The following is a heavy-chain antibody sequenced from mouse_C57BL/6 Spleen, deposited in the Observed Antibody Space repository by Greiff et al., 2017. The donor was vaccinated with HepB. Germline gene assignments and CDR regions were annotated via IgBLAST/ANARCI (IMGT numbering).Heavy chain of an antibody. V-gene: IGHV1-69*01. D-gene: IGHD1-1*01. CDR1: GYTFTSYW. CDR2: IDPSDSYT. J-gene: IGHJ4*01. Sequence: QVQLQQPGAELVMPGASVKLSCKASGYTFTSYWMHWVKQRPGQGLEWIGEIDPSDSYTNYNQKFKGKSTLTVDKSSSTAYMQLSSLTSEDSAVYNCANYYYGSSYAMDYWGQGTSVTVSS. CDR3: ANYYYGSSYAMDY.